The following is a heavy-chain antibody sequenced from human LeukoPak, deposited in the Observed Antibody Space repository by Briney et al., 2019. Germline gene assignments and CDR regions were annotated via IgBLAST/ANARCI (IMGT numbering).Heavy chain of an antibody. V-gene: IGHV5-51*01. CDR1: GYSFTTHW. CDR3: VRHGLGSSWFGFDY. D-gene: IGHD6-13*01. Sequence: GESLKISCKGSGYSFTTHWIGWVRQMPGKGLEWMGILYPGDSDPRYSPSFQGQVTISADKSISTAYLQWSSLKASDSAMYYCVRHGLGSSWFGFDYWGQGTLVTVSS. CDR2: LYPGDSDP. J-gene: IGHJ4*02.